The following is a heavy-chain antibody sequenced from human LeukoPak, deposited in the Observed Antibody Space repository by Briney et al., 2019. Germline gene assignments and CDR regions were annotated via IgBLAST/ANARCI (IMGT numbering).Heavy chain of an antibody. J-gene: IGHJ4*02. CDR2: ISGSGGST. V-gene: IGHV3-23*01. CDR3: AKDLGSILGGYFDY. Sequence: GGSLRLSCAASGLTFSSYAMSWVRQAPGKGLEWVSAISGSGGSTYYADSVKGRFTISRDNSKNTLYLQMNSLRAEDTAVYYCAKDLGSILGGYFDYWGQGTLVTVSS. D-gene: IGHD5-24*01. CDR1: GLTFSSYA.